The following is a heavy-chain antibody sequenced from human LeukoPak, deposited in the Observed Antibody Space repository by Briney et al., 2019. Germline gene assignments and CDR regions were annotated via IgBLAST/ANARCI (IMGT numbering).Heavy chain of an antibody. CDR3: ARDGSSFDGSGSFDAFDV. Sequence: PSDTLALPCTVSGRSFNTYFWSWTPRAPGRGWEGIGFISISGCTKHNPALKRRGTIALDTTQNQCSLRLTSLTAADTALYFCARDGSSFDGSGSFDAFDVWGRGTMVIVSS. J-gene: IGHJ3*01. CDR1: GRSFNTYF. CDR2: ISISGCT. V-gene: IGHV4-59*13. D-gene: IGHD3-22*01.